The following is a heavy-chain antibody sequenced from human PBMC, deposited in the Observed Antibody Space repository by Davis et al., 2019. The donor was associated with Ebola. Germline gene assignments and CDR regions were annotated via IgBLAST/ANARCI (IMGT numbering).Heavy chain of an antibody. V-gene: IGHV1-46*01. Sequence: ASVKVSCKASGYTFTSYYMHWVRQAPGQGLEWLGIINPSGGSTNYAQKFQGRVTMTTDTSTSTVYMELSSLRSEDTAVYYCARVPKPSTYCSGGSCYSYYYGMDVWGQGTTVTVSS. D-gene: IGHD2-15*01. CDR3: ARVPKPSTYCSGGSCYSYYYGMDV. CDR1: GYTFTSYY. J-gene: IGHJ6*02. CDR2: INPSGGST.